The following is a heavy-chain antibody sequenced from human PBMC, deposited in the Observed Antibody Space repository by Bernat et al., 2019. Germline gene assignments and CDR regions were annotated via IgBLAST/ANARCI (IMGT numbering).Heavy chain of an antibody. Sequence: QVQLVQSGAEVKKPGSSVKVSCKASGGTFSSYAISWVRQAPGQGLEWMGGIIPICGTANYAQKFQGRVTITADESTSTAYMELSSMGSEDTAVYYCARIYVWGSYRYRHWFDPWGQGTLVTVSS. V-gene: IGHV1-69*01. CDR1: GGTFSSYA. J-gene: IGHJ5*02. CDR2: IIPICGTA. D-gene: IGHD3-16*02. CDR3: ARIYVWGSYRYRHWFDP.